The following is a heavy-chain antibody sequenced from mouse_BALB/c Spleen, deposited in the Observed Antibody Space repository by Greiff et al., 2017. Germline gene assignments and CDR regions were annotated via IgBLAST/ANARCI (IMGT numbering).Heavy chain of an antibody. Sequence: EVQLQESGPGLVKPSQSLSLTCTVTGYSITSDYAWNWIRQFPGNKLEWMGYISYSGSTSYNPSLKSRISITRDTSKNQFFLQLNSVTTEDTATYYCARSEGVYYAMDYWGQGTSVTVSS. CDR3: ARSEGVYYAMDY. V-gene: IGHV3-2*02. CDR2: ISYSGST. CDR1: GYSITSDYA. J-gene: IGHJ4*01.